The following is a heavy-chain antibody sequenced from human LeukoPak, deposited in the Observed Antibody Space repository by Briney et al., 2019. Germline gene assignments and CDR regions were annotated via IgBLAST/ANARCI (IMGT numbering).Heavy chain of an antibody. V-gene: IGHV4-31*03. J-gene: IGHJ5*02. Sequence: PSETLSLTCTVSGGSISSSSFFWAWIRQHPGKGLEWIGYIYYSGSTYYNPSLKSRVTISGDTSKNQFSLKLSSVTAADTAVYYCARGSDIVATIWFDPWGQGILVTVSS. CDR3: ARGSDIVATIWFDP. CDR2: IYYSGST. CDR1: GGSISSSSFF. D-gene: IGHD5-12*01.